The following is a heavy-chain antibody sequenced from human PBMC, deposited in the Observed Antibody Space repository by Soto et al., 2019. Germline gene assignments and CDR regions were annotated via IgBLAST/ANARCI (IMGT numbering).Heavy chain of an antibody. CDR3: ARSHIVPRLLMYPYDY. V-gene: IGHV4-59*08. CDR2: IYYSGST. Sequence: SETLSLTCTVSGGSISSYYWSWIRQPPGKGLEWIGYIYYSGSTDYDPSLKSRVTISVDTSKNQFSLKLSSVTAADTAVYYCARSHIVPRLLMYPYDYWGQGTLVTVSS. J-gene: IGHJ4*02. D-gene: IGHD6-6*01. CDR1: GGSISSYY.